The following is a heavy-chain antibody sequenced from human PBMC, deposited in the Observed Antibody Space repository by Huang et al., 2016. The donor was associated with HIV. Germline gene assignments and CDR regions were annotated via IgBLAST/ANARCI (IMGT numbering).Heavy chain of an antibody. CDR3: ARMFKYDSGGYWGNDAFDI. D-gene: IGHD3-22*01. CDR1: GHY. J-gene: IGHJ3*02. Sequence: GHYWAWSGQPPGRGLEGIGEISAIGNTPYNPSLKSRVTISGDTSQSQFSLKLNSVTAADTAIYYCARMFKYDSGGYWGNDAFDIWGQGTMVTVSS. CDR2: ISAIGNT. V-gene: IGHV4-34*01.